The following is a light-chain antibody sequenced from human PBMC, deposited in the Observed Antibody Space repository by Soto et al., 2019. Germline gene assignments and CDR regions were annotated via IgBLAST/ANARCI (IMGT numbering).Light chain of an antibody. CDR1: QGISNY. CDR2: AAS. CDR3: QKYDSAPQT. J-gene: IGKJ3*01. Sequence: DIEITQSPSSLSASVGDRVAITCRASQGISNYLAWYQQRTGKLPKILIYAASTLPSGVPSRFSGSGSGTDFTLTISRLQPEDAATYYCQKYDSAPQTFGPGTKVDIK. V-gene: IGKV1-27*01.